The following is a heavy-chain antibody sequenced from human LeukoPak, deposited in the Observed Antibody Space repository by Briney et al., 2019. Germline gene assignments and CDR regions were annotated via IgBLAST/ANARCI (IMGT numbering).Heavy chain of an antibody. CDR1: GGSFSGYY. V-gene: IGHV4-34*01. Sequence: SETLSLTCAVYGGSFSGYYWSWIRQPPGKGLEWIGEINHSGSTNYNPSLKSRVTISVDTSKNQFSLKLSSVTAADTAVYYCAVNYYYDSSGYYCNFDYWGQGTLVTVSS. CDR2: INHSGST. J-gene: IGHJ4*02. D-gene: IGHD3-22*01. CDR3: AVNYYYDSSGYYCNFDY.